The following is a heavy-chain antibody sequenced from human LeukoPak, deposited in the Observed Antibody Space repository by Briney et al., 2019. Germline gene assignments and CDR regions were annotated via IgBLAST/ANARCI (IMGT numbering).Heavy chain of an antibody. J-gene: IGHJ6*03. CDR1: GFTFSSYG. V-gene: IGHV3-30*02. Sequence: GGSLRLSCAASGFTFSSYGMHWVRQAPGKGLEWVAFIRYDGSNKYYADSVKGRFTISRDNSKNTLYLQMNSLRAEDTAVYYCAREYGSGSYYNIYYYYYMDVWGKGTTVTISS. CDR2: IRYDGSNK. D-gene: IGHD3-10*01. CDR3: AREYGSGSYYNIYYYYYMDV.